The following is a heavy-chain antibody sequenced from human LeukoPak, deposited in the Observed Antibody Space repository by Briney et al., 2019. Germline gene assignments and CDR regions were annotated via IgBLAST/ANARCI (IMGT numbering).Heavy chain of an antibody. V-gene: IGHV5-10-1*01. Sequence: ESLTISCKGPGYSFTSYWISWVRQMPGKGLEWMGRIDPSDSYTNYSPSFQGHVTISADKSISTAYLQWSSLKASDTAMYYCARHQALNRPYSGYDSRSAFDIWGQGTMVTVSS. CDR1: GYSFTSYW. D-gene: IGHD5-12*01. J-gene: IGHJ3*02. CDR3: ARHQALNRPYSGYDSRSAFDI. CDR2: IDPSDSYT.